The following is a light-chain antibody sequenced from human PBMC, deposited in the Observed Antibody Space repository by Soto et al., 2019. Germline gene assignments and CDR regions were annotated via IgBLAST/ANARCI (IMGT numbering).Light chain of an antibody. V-gene: IGKV1-5*01. CDR2: DAS. CDR3: QQYTSYSGYT. Sequence: DIQMTQSPSTLSASVGDRVTITCRASQSISSWLAWYQQKPGKAPKLLIYDASSLQTGVPSRFSGSGSGAAFTHTISSVQPDDFATYFCQQYTSYSGYTFGQGTTLEIK. CDR1: QSISSW. J-gene: IGKJ2*01.